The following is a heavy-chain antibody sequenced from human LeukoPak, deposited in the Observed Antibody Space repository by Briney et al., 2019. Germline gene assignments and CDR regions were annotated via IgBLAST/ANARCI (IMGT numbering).Heavy chain of an antibody. CDR3: ARTVGATTGFDY. CDR1: GYTLTELS. V-gene: IGHV1-24*01. J-gene: IGHJ4*02. D-gene: IGHD1-26*01. CDR2: FDPEDGET. Sequence: ASVKVSCKVSGYTLTELSMHWVRQAPGKGLEWMGGFDPEDGETIYAQKFQGRVTMTEDTSTDTAYMEPSSLRSEDTAVYYCARTVGATTGFDYWGQGTLVTVSS.